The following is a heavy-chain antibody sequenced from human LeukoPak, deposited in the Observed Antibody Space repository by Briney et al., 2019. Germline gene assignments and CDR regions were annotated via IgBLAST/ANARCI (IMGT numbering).Heavy chain of an antibody. CDR3: ARDEVGATYRVGAFDI. J-gene: IGHJ3*02. Sequence: PSETLSLTCTVSGGSISSSSYYWGWIRQPPGKGLEWIGSIYYSGSTYYNPSLKSRVTISVDTSKNQFSLKLSSVTAADTAVYYCARDEVGATYRVGAFDIWGQGTMVTVSS. D-gene: IGHD1-26*01. CDR2: IYYSGST. V-gene: IGHV4-39*07. CDR1: GGSISSSSYY.